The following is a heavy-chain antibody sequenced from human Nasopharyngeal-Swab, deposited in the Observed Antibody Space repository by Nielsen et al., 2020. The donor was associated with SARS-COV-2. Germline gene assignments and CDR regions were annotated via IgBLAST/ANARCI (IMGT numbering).Heavy chain of an antibody. CDR3: ARGRFYYDSSGEPSVVDV. V-gene: IGHV4-61*08. CDR2: IYYSGST. J-gene: IGHJ6*02. D-gene: IGHD3-22*01. CDR1: GGSISSGDYY. Sequence: SETLSLTCTVSGGSISSGDYYWSWIRQPPGKGLEWIGYIYYSGSTNYNPSLKSRVTVSVDTSKNQFSLKLSSVTAADTAMYYCARGRFYYDSSGEPSVVDVWGQGTTVTVSS.